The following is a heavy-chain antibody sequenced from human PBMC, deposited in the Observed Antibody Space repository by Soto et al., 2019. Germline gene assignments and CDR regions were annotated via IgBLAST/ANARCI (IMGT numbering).Heavy chain of an antibody. CDR1: VYTHPELS. D-gene: IGHD2-2*01. V-gene: IGHV1-24*01. CDR3: ATTLVPTSLPPGGYYYYYGMDV. J-gene: IGHJ6*02. CDR2: FEPEDGET. Sequence: ASVKVSCKVSVYTHPELSMHWVRQAPGKEHEWMGGFEPEDGETIYAQKFQGRVTMTEDTSTDTAYMELSSLRSDDTAVYYCATTLVPTSLPPGGYYYYYGMDVWGQGTTVTVSS.